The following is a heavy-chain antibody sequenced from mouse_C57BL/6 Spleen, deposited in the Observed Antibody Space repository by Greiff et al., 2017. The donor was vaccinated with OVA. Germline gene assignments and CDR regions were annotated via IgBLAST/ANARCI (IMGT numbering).Heavy chain of an antibody. J-gene: IGHJ2*01. CDR3: AGDYEYYFDY. V-gene: IGHV5-17*01. Sequence: EVHLVESGGGLVKPGGSLKLSCAASGFTFSDYGMHWVRQAPEKGLEWVAYISSGSSTIYYADTVKGRFTISRDNAKNTLFLQMTSLRSEDTAMYYCAGDYEYYFDYWGQGTTLTVSS. D-gene: IGHD2-4*01. CDR1: GFTFSDYG. CDR2: ISSGSSTI.